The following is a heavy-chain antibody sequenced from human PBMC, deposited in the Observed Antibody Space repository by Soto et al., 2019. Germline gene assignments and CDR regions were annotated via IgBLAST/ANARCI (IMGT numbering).Heavy chain of an antibody. CDR2: MDYSGDT. CDR3: ARRTPLYASESSRFDP. V-gene: IGHV4-39*01. D-gene: IGHD3-10*01. J-gene: IGHJ5*02. Sequence: PSETLSLTCTVSGGSITSGDSYWDWIRQPPGKGLEWIGTMDYSGDTTYNPSLESRVTISVDTSKNQFSLRLSFVTAADTAVYYCARRTPLYASESSRFDPWGQGALVTVSS. CDR1: GGSITSGDSY.